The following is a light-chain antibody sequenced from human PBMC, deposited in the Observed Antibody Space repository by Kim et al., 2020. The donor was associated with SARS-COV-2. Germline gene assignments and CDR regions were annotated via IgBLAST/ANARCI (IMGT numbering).Light chain of an antibody. CDR1: QSVYNW. V-gene: IGKV1-5*01. Sequence: DTQMTQSPSTLSASVGDRVTITCRASQSVYNWMAWYQHKPGKAPNLLIYDASTLESGIPSRFSGSGYGTEFILTINSLHPDDFATYYCQQYTAYPHTFGQGTKVDIK. CDR3: QQYTAYPHT. CDR2: DAS. J-gene: IGKJ2*01.